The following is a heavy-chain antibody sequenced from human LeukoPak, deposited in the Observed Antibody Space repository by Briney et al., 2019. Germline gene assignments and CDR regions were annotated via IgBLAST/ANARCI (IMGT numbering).Heavy chain of an antibody. Sequence: GGSLRLSWAASGFTFSAYTIHRVRQAPGKGLEGVAVMSNDGSIKKYANSVKGRFTISRDNSKDTLFLQMDSLRAEDTALYYCARELTIFGVIIQRYDTFDIWGQGTMVTVSS. V-gene: IGHV3-30-3*01. D-gene: IGHD3-3*01. J-gene: IGHJ3*02. CDR1: GFTFSAYT. CDR2: MSNDGSIK. CDR3: ARELTIFGVIIQRYDTFDI.